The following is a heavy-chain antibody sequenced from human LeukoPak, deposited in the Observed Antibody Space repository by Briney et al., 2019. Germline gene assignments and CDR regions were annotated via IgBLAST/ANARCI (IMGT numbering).Heavy chain of an antibody. CDR1: GGTFSSYA. J-gene: IGHJ4*02. CDR2: IIPIFGTA. V-gene: IGHV1-69*13. D-gene: IGHD5-18*01. Sequence: SVKVSCKASGGTFSSYAISWVRQAPGQGLEWMGGIIPIFGTANYAQRFQGRVTITADESTSTAYMELSSLRSEDTAVYYCARDKAPGGSYGYALDYWGQGTLVTVSS. CDR3: ARDKAPGGSYGYALDY.